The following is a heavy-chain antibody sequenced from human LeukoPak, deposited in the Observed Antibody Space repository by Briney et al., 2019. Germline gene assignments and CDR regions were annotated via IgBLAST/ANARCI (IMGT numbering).Heavy chain of an antibody. CDR1: GYTLTELS. CDR2: FDPEDGET. D-gene: IGHD6-19*01. J-gene: IGHJ4*02. CDR3: ARGDSSGRRRGFDY. V-gene: IGHV1-24*01. Sequence: ASVKVSCKVSGYTLTELSMHWVRQAPGKGLEWMGGFDPEDGETIYAQKFQGRVTMTRDTSTSTVYMELSSLRSEDTAVYYCARGDSSGRRRGFDYWGQGTLVTVSS.